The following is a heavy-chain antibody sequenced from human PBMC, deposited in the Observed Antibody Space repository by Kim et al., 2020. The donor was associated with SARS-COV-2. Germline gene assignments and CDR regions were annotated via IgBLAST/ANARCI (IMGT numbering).Heavy chain of an antibody. CDR3: ARDPSHGY. J-gene: IGHJ4*02. V-gene: IGHV3-33*01. Sequence: VTNKYYADTVKGRFTISRDKSKNTLYLKMNSLRAEDTAVYYCARDPSHGYWGQGTLVTVSS. CDR2: VTNK.